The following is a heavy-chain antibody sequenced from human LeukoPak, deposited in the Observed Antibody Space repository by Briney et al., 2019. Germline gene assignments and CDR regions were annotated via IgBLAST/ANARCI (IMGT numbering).Heavy chain of an antibody. CDR1: GIMFSSNW. D-gene: IGHD6-19*01. J-gene: IGHJ4*02. CDR2: IKSKTDGGTT. V-gene: IGHV3-15*01. Sequence: GGSLRLSCAASGIMFSSNWMSWVRLAPGKGLEWVGRIKSKTDGGTTDYAAPVKGRFTISRDDSKNTLYLQMNSLKTEDTAVYYCTTDTGWSYFDYWGLGTLVTVSS. CDR3: TTDTGWSYFDY.